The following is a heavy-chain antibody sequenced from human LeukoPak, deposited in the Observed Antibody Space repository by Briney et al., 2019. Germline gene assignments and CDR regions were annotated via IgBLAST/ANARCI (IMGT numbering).Heavy chain of an antibody. J-gene: IGHJ6*02. CDR2: ISAYNGNT. D-gene: IGHD1-26*01. CDR1: GYTFTSYG. Sequence: ASVNVSCKASGYTFTSYGISWVRQAPGQGLEWMGWISAYNGNTNYAQKLQGRVTMTTDTSTSTAYMELSRLRSDDTAVYYCARSFDTVGNYYGMDVWGQGTTVTVSS. CDR3: ARSFDTVGNYYGMDV. V-gene: IGHV1-18*01.